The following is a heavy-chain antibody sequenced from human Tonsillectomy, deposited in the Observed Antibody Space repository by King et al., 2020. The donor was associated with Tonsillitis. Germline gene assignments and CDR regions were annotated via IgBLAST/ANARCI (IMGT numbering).Heavy chain of an antibody. V-gene: IGHV4-59*08. J-gene: IGHJ1*01. CDR1: GGSISSYY. CDR3: ARHYDFWSGYYYAEYFQH. D-gene: IGHD3-3*01. Sequence: QLQESGPGLVKPSETLSLTCTVSGGSISSYYWSWIRQPPGKGLEWIGYIYYSGSTNYNPSLKSRVTISVDTSKNQFSLKLSSVTAADTAVYYCARHYDFWSGYYYAEYFQHWGQGTLVTVSS. CDR2: IYYSGST.